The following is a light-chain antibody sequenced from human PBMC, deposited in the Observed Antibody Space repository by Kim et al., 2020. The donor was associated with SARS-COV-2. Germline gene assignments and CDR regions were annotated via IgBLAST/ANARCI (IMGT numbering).Light chain of an antibody. CDR1: TSNIGNNA. CDR3: AAWDDSLNGWV. CDR2: YDD. V-gene: IGLV1-36*01. J-gene: IGLJ3*02. Sequence: QSVLTQAPSVSEAPRQRVTISCSGSTSNIGNNAVNWYQQLPGKAPKLLIYYDDLLPSGVSDRFSGSKSDTSASLAISGLQSEDEADYYCAAWDDSLNGWVFGGRTQLTVL.